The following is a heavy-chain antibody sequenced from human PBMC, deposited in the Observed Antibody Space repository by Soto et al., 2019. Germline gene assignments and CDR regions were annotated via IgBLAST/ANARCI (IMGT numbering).Heavy chain of an antibody. J-gene: IGHJ3*02. V-gene: IGHV4-31*03. Sequence: SETLSLTCTVSSDSISSGGYCWSWIRQHPGKGLEWLGNIYDSRSTYYNPSLKSRVTISVDTSKNQFSLRLTSVTAADTAVYFCAKSKARYSKDAFDIWGRGTLVTVSS. CDR3: AKSKARYSKDAFDI. CDR1: SDSISSGGYC. D-gene: IGHD2-21*01. CDR2: IYDSRST.